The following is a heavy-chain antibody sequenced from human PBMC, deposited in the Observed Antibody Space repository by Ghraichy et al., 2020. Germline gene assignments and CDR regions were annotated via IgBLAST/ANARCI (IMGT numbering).Heavy chain of an antibody. CDR2: IKSKPENYAT. CDR3: TRLKDTAPAEDAFDI. CDR1: GFTFSDSA. D-gene: IGHD5-18*01. J-gene: IGHJ3*02. Sequence: GESLNISCAASGFTFSDSAIHWVRQASGKGLEWVGRIKSKPENYATAYDASVKGRFSISRDDSKNTAYLQMNSLKTEDTAVYYCTRLKDTAPAEDAFDIWGQGTMVTVS. V-gene: IGHV3-73*01.